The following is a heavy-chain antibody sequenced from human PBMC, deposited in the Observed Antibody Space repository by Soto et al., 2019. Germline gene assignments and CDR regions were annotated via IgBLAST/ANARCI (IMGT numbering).Heavy chain of an antibody. D-gene: IGHD3-22*01. J-gene: IGHJ3*02. Sequence: SETLSLTCTVSGGSISSYYWSWIRQPPGKGLEWIGYIYNSGSTNYNPSLKSRVTISVDTSKNQFFLKLRSVTAADTAVYYCARPDSSAHHGAFDIGGQGKRVTVPS. V-gene: IGHV4-59*01. CDR3: ARPDSSAHHGAFDI. CDR2: IYNSGST. CDR1: GGSISSYY.